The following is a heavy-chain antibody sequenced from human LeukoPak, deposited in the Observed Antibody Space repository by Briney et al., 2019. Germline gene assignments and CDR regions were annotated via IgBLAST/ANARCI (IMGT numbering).Heavy chain of an antibody. CDR1: GFTFRSYA. CDR2: ISGSGGST. Sequence: GGSLRLSCAASGFTFRSYAMSWVRQAPGKGLEWVSAISGSGGSTYYADSVKGRFTISRDNSKNTLYLQMNSLRAEDTAVYYCAKDPIYDSSGTDYWGQGTLVTVSS. J-gene: IGHJ4*02. V-gene: IGHV3-23*01. D-gene: IGHD3-22*01. CDR3: AKDPIYDSSGTDY.